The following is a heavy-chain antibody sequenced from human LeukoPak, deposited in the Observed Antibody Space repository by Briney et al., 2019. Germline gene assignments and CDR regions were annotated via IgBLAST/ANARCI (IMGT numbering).Heavy chain of an antibody. CDR1: GGSISNSSYY. CDR3: ASPYYYDSTLEDAFDI. V-gene: IGHV4-39*01. Sequence: SETLSLTCTVSGGSISNSSYYWGWIRQPPGKGLEWIGSIYYSGSTYYNPSLKSRVTISVDTSKNQFSLKLSSVTAADTAVYYCASPYYYDSTLEDAFDIWGQGTMVTVSS. J-gene: IGHJ3*02. D-gene: IGHD3-22*01. CDR2: IYYSGST.